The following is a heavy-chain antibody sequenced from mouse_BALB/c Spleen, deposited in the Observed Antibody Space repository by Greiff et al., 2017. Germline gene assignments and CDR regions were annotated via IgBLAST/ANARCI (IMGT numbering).Heavy chain of an antibody. V-gene: IGHV5-12-2*01. CDR1: GFTFSSYT. Sequence: EVQVVESGGGLVQPGGSLKLSCAASGFTFSSYTMSWVRQTPEKRLEWVAYISNGGGSTYYPDNVKGRVTISRDNATNTPYLQMSSLTSEDTAMYYCGRTGGNYCYYAMDYWGQGTSVTVSA. J-gene: IGHJ4*01. D-gene: IGHD2-1*01. CDR3: GRTGGNYCYYAMDY. CDR2: ISNGGGST.